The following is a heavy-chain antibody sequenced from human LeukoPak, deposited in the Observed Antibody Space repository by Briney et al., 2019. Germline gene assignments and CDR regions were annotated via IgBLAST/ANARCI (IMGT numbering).Heavy chain of an antibody. CDR1: GGSISSGSYY. J-gene: IGHJ3*02. Sequence: SETLSLTCTVSGGSISSGSYYWNRIQQPAGKGLEWIGRIYTSGNTNYNSSLKSRVTISVDTSKNQFSLNLSSVTAADTAVYYCARAPPQIWREGAFDIWGQGTMVTVSS. V-gene: IGHV4-61*02. CDR3: ARAPPQIWREGAFDI. CDR2: IYTSGNT. D-gene: IGHD5-18*01.